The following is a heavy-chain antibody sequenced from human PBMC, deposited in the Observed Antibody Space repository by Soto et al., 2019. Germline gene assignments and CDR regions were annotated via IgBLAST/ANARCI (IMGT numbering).Heavy chain of an antibody. J-gene: IGHJ4*02. CDR2: MYYNGNT. CDR1: GGSINSTIYH. V-gene: IGHV4-39*01. Sequence: QLQLQESGPGLVKPSETLSLTCSVSGGSINSTIYHWGWIRQPPGKGLEWTGSMYYNGNTYSNPSLKSRVTISVDTSKNQFSLKLSSVTAADTAVYHYARRGWGSSSFFDYWGQGTLVTVSS. D-gene: IGHD6-6*01. CDR3: ARRGWGSSSFFDY.